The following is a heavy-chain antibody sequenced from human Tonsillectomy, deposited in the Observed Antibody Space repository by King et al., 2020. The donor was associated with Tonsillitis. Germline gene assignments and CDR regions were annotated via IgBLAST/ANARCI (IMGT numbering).Heavy chain of an antibody. J-gene: IGHJ5*02. Sequence: VQLVESGGGLVQPGRSLRLSCTTSGFTFGDYAMSWFRQAPGKGLEWVSFIRSKAYCVTTEYAASVNSRFSISRDDSKSIAYLKMHSLETEDTAVYYCASGFAPHCTGTSCYDIWFDPGGQGTLFTVSS. CDR2: IRSKAYCVTT. V-gene: IGHV3-49*03. CDR3: ASGFAPHCTGTSCYDIWFDP. D-gene: IGHD2-2*01. CDR1: GFTFGDYA.